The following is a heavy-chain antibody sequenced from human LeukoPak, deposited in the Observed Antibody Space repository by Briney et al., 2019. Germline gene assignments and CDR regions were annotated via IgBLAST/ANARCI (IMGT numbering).Heavy chain of an antibody. D-gene: IGHD1-26*01. CDR3: AKDRGDGSYYFDY. J-gene: IGHJ4*02. CDR2: ISGSGGSR. Sequence: GGVPRPSSAASGFTFSGYYMCWDRPGPGEGGGGGLAISGSGGSRYYADSVNGRFTISRDNPKNTLYLQMNSLSAEDTAVYYCAKDRGDGSYYFDYWGQGTLVTVSS. CDR1: GFTFSGYY. V-gene: IGHV3-23*01.